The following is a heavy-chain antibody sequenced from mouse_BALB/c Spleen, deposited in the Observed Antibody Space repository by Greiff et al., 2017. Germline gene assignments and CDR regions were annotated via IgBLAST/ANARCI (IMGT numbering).Heavy chain of an antibody. CDR3: ARITTDAAY. V-gene: IGHV1-7*01. J-gene: IGHJ3*01. D-gene: IGHD1-1*01. Sequence: VQLQQSGAELAKPGASVKMSCKASGYTFTSYWMHWVKQRPGQGLEWIGYINPSTGYTEYNQKFKDKATLTADKSSSTAYMQLSSLTSEDSAVYYCARITTDAAYWGQGTLVTVSA. CDR2: INPSTGYT. CDR1: GYTFTSYW.